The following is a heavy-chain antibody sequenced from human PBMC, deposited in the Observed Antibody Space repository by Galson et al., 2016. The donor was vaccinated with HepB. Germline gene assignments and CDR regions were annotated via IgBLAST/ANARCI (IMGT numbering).Heavy chain of an antibody. J-gene: IGHJ4*01. CDR3: TKGDCSGAICYSDY. D-gene: IGHD2-15*01. V-gene: IGHV3-33*03. CDR2: IWYDGSKE. CDR1: GFTFSSYG. Sequence: SLRLSCAASGFTFSSYGMHWVRQAPGKGLEWVAVIWYDGSKEYYADSVKGRFNISRDTSRNMLFLQMDSLRADDSATYFCTKGDCSGAICYSDYWGQGTLVTVSS.